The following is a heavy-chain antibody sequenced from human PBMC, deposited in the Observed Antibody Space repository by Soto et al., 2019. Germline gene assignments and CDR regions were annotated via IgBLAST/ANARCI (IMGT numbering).Heavy chain of an antibody. V-gene: IGHV5-10-1*01. CDR1: GYSFAGYW. D-gene: IGHD3-22*01. Sequence: GESLKISCKGSGYSFAGYWITWVRQKPGKGLEWMGRIDPSDSQTYYSPSFRGHVTISATKSITTVFLQWSSLRASDTAVYYCARRIYYYDSSGYLILPFDPWGQGTLVTVSS. CDR3: ARRIYYYDSSGYLILPFDP. CDR2: IDPSDSQT. J-gene: IGHJ5*02.